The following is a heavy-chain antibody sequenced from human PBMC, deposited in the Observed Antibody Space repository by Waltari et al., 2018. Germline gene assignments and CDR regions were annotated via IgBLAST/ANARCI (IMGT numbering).Heavy chain of an antibody. CDR2: IYTSGST. J-gene: IGHJ4*02. D-gene: IGHD6-13*01. CDR3: AIGGRVSSWFDY. Sequence: QVQLQESGPGLVKPSQTLSLTCTVPGGSISSGSYYWSWIRQPAGKGLEWIGYIYTSGSTNYNPSLKSRVTISVDTSKNQFSLKLSSVTAADTAVYYCAIGGRVSSWFDYWGQGTLVTVSS. V-gene: IGHV4-61*09. CDR1: GGSISSGSYY.